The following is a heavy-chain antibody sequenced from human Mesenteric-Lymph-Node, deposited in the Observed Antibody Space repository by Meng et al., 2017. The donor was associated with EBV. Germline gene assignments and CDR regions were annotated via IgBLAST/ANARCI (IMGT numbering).Heavy chain of an antibody. CDR1: GYSVSSGNNY. CDR2: IYFTGST. CDR3: AREGTTVTRWFDP. V-gene: IGHV4-61*01. Sequence: QVQRKDSRPGLVKPSETLSLTCNVPGYSVSSGNNYWSWIRQSPGRGLEWIGNIYFTGSTFYNPALKSRVTISGDTSKNQFSLKLTSVTAADTAVYYCAREGTTVTRWFDPWGPGTLVTVSS. J-gene: IGHJ5*02. D-gene: IGHD4-11*01.